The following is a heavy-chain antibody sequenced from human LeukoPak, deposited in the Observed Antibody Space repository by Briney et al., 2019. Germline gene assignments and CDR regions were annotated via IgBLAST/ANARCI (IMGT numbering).Heavy chain of an antibody. CDR2: INTNTGNP. V-gene: IGHV7-4-1*02. CDR3: ARESYYYDSSGYGNWFDP. CDR1: GYTFTSYA. J-gene: IGHJ5*02. D-gene: IGHD3-22*01. Sequence: ASVKVSCKASGYTFTSYAMNWVRQAPGQGLEWMGWINTNTGNPTYAQGFTGRFVFSLDTSVSTAYLQISSLKAEDTAVYYCARESYYYDSSGYGNWFDPWGQGTLVTVSS.